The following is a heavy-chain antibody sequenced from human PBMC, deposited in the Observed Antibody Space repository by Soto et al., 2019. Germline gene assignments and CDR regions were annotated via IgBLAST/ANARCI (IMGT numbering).Heavy chain of an antibody. J-gene: IGHJ4*02. Sequence: SVKGSCKASEGTFSSYAISWVRQAPGQGLEWMGGIIPIFGTANYAQKFQGRVTITADESTSTAYMELSSLRSEDTAVYYCARNYDSSGYVFDYWGQGTLVTVSS. CDR1: EGTFSSYA. D-gene: IGHD3-22*01. V-gene: IGHV1-69*13. CDR2: IIPIFGTA. CDR3: ARNYDSSGYVFDY.